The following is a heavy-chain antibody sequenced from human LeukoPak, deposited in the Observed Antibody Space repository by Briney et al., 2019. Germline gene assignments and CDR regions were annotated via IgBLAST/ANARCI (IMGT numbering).Heavy chain of an antibody. CDR2: IVVGSGNT. V-gene: IGHV1-58*01. Sequence: AASVKVSCKASGFTFTSSAVQWVRQARGQRLEWIGWIVVGSGNTNYAQKFQVRVTITRDMSTSTAYTELSSLRSEDTAVYYCAAGTYYYDSSSPSGDYWGQGTLVTVSS. D-gene: IGHD3-22*01. CDR1: GFTFTSSA. J-gene: IGHJ4*02. CDR3: AAGTYYYDSSSPSGDY.